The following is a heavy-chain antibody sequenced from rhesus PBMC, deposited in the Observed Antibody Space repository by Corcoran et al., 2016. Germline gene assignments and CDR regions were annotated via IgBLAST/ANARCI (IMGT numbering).Heavy chain of an antibody. V-gene: IGHV4-122*02. CDR2: ITYSGST. CDR1: GYSISGYH. J-gene: IGHJ4*01. Sequence: QVQLQESGPGLVKPSETLSLTCAVSGYSISGYHWSWIRQAPGKGLEWIGYITYSGSTSYNPSLKSRVTISRDTSKSRFSLRLSSVTAADTAVYYCARDITVAGGFDYWGQGVLVTVSS. D-gene: IGHD4-29*01. CDR3: ARDITVAGGFDY.